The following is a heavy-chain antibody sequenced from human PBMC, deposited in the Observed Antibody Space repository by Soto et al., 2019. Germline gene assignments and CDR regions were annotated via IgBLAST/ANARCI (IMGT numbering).Heavy chain of an antibody. J-gene: IGHJ3*02. CDR3: ASDYNAYQRQHVFDI. CDR1: GYSFNSYY. D-gene: IGHD3-10*01. Sequence: QVQLVQSGAEVKKTGASVKVACKASGYSFNSYYMHWVRQAPGQGPEWMGVINPSGASTSYAQKFQGRVTMTRDTSTSTVYMELSSLRSEDTALYYCASDYNAYQRQHVFDIWGQGTLVTVSS. CDR2: INPSGAST. V-gene: IGHV1-46*02.